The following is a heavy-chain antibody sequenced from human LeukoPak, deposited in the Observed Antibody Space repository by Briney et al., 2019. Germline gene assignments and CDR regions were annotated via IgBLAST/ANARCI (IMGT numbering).Heavy chain of an antibody. D-gene: IGHD2-15*01. CDR2: IYYSGRT. CDR1: GGPISSSSYY. V-gene: IGHV4-39*01. Sequence: SETLALTCTVSGGPISSSSYYWGWIRQPPGKGLEWIGRIYYSGRTYYNPSLKSRVTISVDTSKNQFSLKLSSVTAADTAVYYCARQEIVVVVAATPGGMDVWGQGTTVTVSS. J-gene: IGHJ6*02. CDR3: ARQEIVVVVAATPGGMDV.